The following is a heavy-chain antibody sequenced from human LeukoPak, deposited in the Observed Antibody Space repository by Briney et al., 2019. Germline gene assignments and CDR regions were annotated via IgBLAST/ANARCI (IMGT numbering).Heavy chain of an antibody. CDR3: ARSLSVAAAGIDY. Sequence: SVKVSCKASGGTFSSYAISWVRQAPGQGLEWMGRIIPILGIANYAQKFQGRVTITADKSTSTAYMELSSLRSGDTAVYYCARSLSVAAAGIDYWGQGTLVTVSS. V-gene: IGHV1-69*04. CDR2: IIPILGIA. CDR1: GGTFSSYA. J-gene: IGHJ4*02. D-gene: IGHD6-13*01.